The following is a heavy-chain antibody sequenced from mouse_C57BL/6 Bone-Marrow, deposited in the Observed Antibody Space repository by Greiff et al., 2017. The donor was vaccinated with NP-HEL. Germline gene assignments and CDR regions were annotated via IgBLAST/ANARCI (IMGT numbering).Heavy chain of an antibody. CDR3: ARDRSYYGSSAYAMDY. D-gene: IGHD1-1*01. Sequence: EVQRVESGGGLVKPGGSLKLSCAASGFTFSSYAMSWVRQTPEKRLEWVATISDGGSYTYYPDNVKGRFTISRDNAKNNLYLQMSHLKSEDTAMYYCARDRSYYGSSAYAMDYWGQGTSVTVSS. CDR1: GFTFSSYA. CDR2: ISDGGSYT. J-gene: IGHJ4*01. V-gene: IGHV5-4*01.